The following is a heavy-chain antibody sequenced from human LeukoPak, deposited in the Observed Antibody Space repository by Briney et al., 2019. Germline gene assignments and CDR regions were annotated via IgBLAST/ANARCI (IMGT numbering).Heavy chain of an antibody. D-gene: IGHD1-1*01. CDR3: ARDRGQNWRSSYWYFDL. J-gene: IGHJ2*01. CDR1: GGSISSSSYY. CDR2: IYYSGST. V-gene: IGHV4-39*02. Sequence: SETLSLTCTVSGGSISSSSYYWGWIRQPPGKGLEWIGSIYYSGSTYYNPSLKSRVTISVDTSKNQFSLKLSSVTAADTAVYYCARDRGQNWRSSYWYFDLWGRGTLVTVSS.